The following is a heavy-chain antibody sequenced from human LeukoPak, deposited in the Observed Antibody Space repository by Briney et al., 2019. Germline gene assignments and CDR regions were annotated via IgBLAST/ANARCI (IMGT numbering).Heavy chain of an antibody. V-gene: IGHV6-1*01. CDR2: TYYRSKWYN. CDR3: TREYSSTFDY. J-gene: IGHJ4*02. CDR1: GDSVSTNSAA. D-gene: IGHD6-13*01. Sequence: SQNLALTCAISGDSVSTNSAAWNWIRQSPSRGLEWLARTYYRSKWYNDYAVSVKSRITINPDTSKNHFSLQLNSVTPEDTAVYYCTREYSSTFDYWGQGTLVTVSS.